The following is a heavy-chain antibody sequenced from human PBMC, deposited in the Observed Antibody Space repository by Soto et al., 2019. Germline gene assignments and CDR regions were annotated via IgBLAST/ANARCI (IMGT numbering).Heavy chain of an antibody. V-gene: IGHV5-10-1*01. CDR3: ARLQAAAVDNDLTFDY. CDR1: GYSFTSYW. J-gene: IGHJ4*02. CDR2: IDPSDSYT. Sequence: EVQLVQSGAEVKKPGESLRISCKGSGYSFTSYWISWVRQMPGKGLEWMGRIDPSDSYTNYSPSFQGHVTISADKSISTAHLQWSSLQASDTAMYYCARLQAAAVDNDLTFDYWGQGTLVTVSS. D-gene: IGHD6-13*01.